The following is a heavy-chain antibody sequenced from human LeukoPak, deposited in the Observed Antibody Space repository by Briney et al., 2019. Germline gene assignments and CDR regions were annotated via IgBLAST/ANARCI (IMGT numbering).Heavy chain of an antibody. CDR2: ISAYNGNT. V-gene: IGHV1-18*01. Sequence: ASVKVSCKASGYTFTSYGISWVRQAPGQGLEWMGWISAYNGNTNYAQKLQDRVTMTTDTSTSTAYMELRSLRSDDTAVYYCARIPLLYRTVTNPDCWGQGTLVTVSS. D-gene: IGHD3/OR15-3a*01. CDR3: ARIPLLYRTVTNPDC. CDR1: GYTFTSYG. J-gene: IGHJ4*02.